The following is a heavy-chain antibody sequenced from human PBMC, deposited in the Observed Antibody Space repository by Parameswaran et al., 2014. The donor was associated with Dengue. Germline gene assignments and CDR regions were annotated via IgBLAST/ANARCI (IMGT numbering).Heavy chain of an antibody. V-gene: IGHV4-31*02. Sequence: PGKGLEWIGYIYYSGSTYYNPSLKSRVTISVDTSKNQFSLKLSSVTAADTAVYYCARDLRYYYDSSGYPRGNWFDPWGQGTLVTVSS. CDR2: IYYSGST. D-gene: IGHD3-22*01. CDR3: ARDLRYYYDSSGYPRGNWFDP. J-gene: IGHJ5*02.